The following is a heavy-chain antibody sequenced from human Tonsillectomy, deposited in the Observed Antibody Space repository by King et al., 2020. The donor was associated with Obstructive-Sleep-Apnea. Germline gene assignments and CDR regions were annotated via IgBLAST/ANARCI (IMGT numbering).Heavy chain of an antibody. Sequence: VQLQESGPGLVKPSETLSLTCTVSGGSISCYYWSWIRQTPGKRLESIGYIYYSGSTNYNPPLKSRVTISVDTSKNQFSLELSSVTAADTAVYYCARVKFEDSSGYYYFDYWGQGTLVTVSS. J-gene: IGHJ4*02. D-gene: IGHD3-22*01. CDR2: IYYSGST. CDR1: GGSISCYY. V-gene: IGHV4-59*01. CDR3: ARVKFEDSSGYYYFDY.